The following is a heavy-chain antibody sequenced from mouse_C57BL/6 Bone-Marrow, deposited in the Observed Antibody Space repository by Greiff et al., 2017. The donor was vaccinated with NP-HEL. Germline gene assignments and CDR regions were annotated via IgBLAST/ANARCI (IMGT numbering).Heavy chain of an antibody. CDR2: IDPSDSYT. V-gene: IGHV1-69*01. Sequence: QLQQPGAELVMPGASVKLSCKASGYTFTSYWMHWVKQRPGQGLEWIGEIDPSDSYTNYNQKFKGKSTLTVDKSSSTAYMQLSSLTSEDSAVYYCAREEIYYGYGGFAYWGQGTLVTVSA. D-gene: IGHD2-2*01. J-gene: IGHJ3*01. CDR1: GYTFTSYW. CDR3: AREEIYYGYGGFAY.